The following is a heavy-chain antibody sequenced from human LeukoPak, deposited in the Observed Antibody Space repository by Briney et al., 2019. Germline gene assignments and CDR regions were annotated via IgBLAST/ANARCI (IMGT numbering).Heavy chain of an antibody. Sequence: MSSEALSLTCTVSGGSISSYYWSWIRQPAGKGLEWIGRIYTSGSTNYNPSLKSRVTMSVDTSKNQFSLKLSSVTAADTAVYYCARVGGYCSSTSCYLGAFDIWGQGTMVTVSS. CDR1: GGSISSYY. CDR3: ARVGGYCSSTSCYLGAFDI. J-gene: IGHJ3*02. D-gene: IGHD2-2*01. V-gene: IGHV4-4*07. CDR2: IYTSGST.